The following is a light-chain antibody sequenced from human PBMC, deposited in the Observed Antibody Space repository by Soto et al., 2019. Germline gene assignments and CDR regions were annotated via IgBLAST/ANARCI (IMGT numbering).Light chain of an antibody. CDR1: QSVSNNY. CDR3: QHYGSSGT. CDR2: GAS. Sequence: EIVWTQSPGTLSLSPGERATLSCRASQSVSNNYLAWYQQKPGQAPRLLIYGASNRATGIPDRFSGSGSGTDSTLTISRLQPEDFAVYYCQHYGSSGTFGQGTKVDIK. V-gene: IGKV3-20*01. J-gene: IGKJ1*01.